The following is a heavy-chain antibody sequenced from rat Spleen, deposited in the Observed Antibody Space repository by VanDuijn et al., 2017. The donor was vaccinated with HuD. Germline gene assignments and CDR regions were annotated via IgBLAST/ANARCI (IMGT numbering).Heavy chain of an antibody. D-gene: IGHD1-11*01. V-gene: IGHV5-29*01. CDR3: VRLEGGRTYFDY. Sequence: EVQLLESEGDLVQPGRSLKVSCAASGFTFSYYYMAWVRQGPTEGLEWVATISHDGDSTYYRDSVKGRFTIFRENAKNTQYLQMDSLRSEDTAPYYCVRLEGGRTYFDYWGQGVVVTVSS. J-gene: IGHJ2*01. CDR2: ISHDGDST. CDR1: GFTFSYYY.